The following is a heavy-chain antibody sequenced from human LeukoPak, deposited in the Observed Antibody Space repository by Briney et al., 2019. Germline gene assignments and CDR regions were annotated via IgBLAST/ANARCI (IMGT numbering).Heavy chain of an antibody. J-gene: IGHJ2*01. CDR1: GGSISSYY. CDR3: ARWLQPPPYWYFDL. D-gene: IGHD5-24*01. V-gene: IGHV4-59*01. Sequence: PSETLSLTCTVSGGSISSYYWSWIRQPPGKGLEWIGYIYYSGSTNYNPSLKSRVTISVDTSKNQFSLKLSSVIAADTAVYYCARWLQPPPYWYFDLWGRGTLVTVSS. CDR2: IYYSGST.